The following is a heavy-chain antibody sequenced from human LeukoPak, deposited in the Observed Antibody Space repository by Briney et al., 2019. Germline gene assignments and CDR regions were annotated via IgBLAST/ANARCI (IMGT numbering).Heavy chain of an antibody. V-gene: IGHV3-15*01. J-gene: IGHJ1*01. Sequence: GGSLRLSCAASGFTFSNAWMNWVRQAPGKGLEWVGHIKSKTDGGTTDYAAPVKGGFTISRDDSKNMLYLQMNSLKTEDTAVYYCTQSGSYYDFWSGESWGQGSLVTVSS. CDR1: GFTFSNAW. CDR3: TQSGSYYDFWSGES. D-gene: IGHD3-3*01. CDR2: IKSKTDGGTT.